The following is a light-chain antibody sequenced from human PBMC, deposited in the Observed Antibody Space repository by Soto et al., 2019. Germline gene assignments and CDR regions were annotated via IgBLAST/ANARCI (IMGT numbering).Light chain of an antibody. J-gene: IGKJ2*01. V-gene: IGKV2-28*01. CDR1: QSLLHRNGYNY. CDR2: LGS. Sequence: DIVVTQSPLSLPVTPGEPASISCRSSQSLLHRNGYNYLDWYLQKPGQSPQVLIFLGSYRASGVPDRFSGSGSGTDFTLKISRVEAEDVGLYYCMQALQTPYTFGQGTKLEIK. CDR3: MQALQTPYT.